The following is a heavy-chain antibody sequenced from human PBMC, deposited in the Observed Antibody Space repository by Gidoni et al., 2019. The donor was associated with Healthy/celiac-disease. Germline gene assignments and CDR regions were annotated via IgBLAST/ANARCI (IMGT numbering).Heavy chain of an antibody. CDR1: GFPFSSYA. Sequence: EVQLLESGGGLVQPGGSLRLSCAASGFPFSSYAMSWVRQAPGKGLEWVSAISGSGGSTYYADSVKGRFTISRDNSKNTLYLQMNSLRAEDTAVYYCAKDERSQYCSGGSCYYFDYWGQGTLVTVSS. V-gene: IGHV3-23*01. J-gene: IGHJ4*02. D-gene: IGHD2-15*01. CDR3: AKDERSQYCSGGSCYYFDY. CDR2: ISGSGGST.